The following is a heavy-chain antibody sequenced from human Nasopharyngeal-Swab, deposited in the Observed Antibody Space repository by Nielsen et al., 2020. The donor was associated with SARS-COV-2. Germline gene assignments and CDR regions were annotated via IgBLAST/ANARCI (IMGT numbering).Heavy chain of an antibody. CDR2: FDPEDGET. V-gene: IGHV1-24*01. Sequence: WVRQAPGQGLEWMGGFDPEDGETIYAQKFQGRVTMTRDTSTSTVYLELSSLRSDDTAAYYCARVGVGYSGYDSVDYWGQGTLVTVSS. J-gene: IGHJ4*02. CDR3: ARVGVGYSGYDSVDY. D-gene: IGHD5-12*01.